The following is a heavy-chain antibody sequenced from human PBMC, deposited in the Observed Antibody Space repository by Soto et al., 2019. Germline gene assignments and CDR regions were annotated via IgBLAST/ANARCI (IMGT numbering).Heavy chain of an antibody. J-gene: IGHJ3*02. Sequence: GSLTPSCASSGFTFISYSMNWVRQAPGKGLEWVSSISSSSSYIYYADSVKGRFTISRDSAKNSLYLQMNSLRAEDTAVYYCARGPKRDAGLDAFDIWGQGTMVTVSS. CDR3: ARGPKRDAGLDAFDI. CDR1: GFTFISYS. CDR2: ISSSSSYI. V-gene: IGHV3-21*01. D-gene: IGHD1-1*01.